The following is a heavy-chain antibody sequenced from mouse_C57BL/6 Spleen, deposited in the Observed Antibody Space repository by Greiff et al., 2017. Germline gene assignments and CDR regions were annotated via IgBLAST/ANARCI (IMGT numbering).Heavy chain of an antibody. CDR1: GYTFTSYW. CDR3: ERSRSNYPVSYYYAMGD. J-gene: IGHJ4*01. CDR2: INPSNGGT. V-gene: IGHV1-53*01. Sequence: VQLQQPGTELVKPGASVKLSCKASGYTFTSYWMHWVKQRPGQGLEWIGNINPSNGGTNYNEKFKSKATLTVDKSSSTAYMQLSSLTSEDSAVYDCERSRSNYPVSYYYAMGDWGKGASVTAAS. D-gene: IGHD2-5*01.